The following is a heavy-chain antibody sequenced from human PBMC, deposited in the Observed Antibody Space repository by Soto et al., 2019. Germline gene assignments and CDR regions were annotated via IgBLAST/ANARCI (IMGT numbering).Heavy chain of an antibody. CDR1: GFAFVSYS. CDR2: ISSSSSPI. CDR3: ARDGGGESSTSAYYYYYGMDV. V-gene: IGHV3-48*02. D-gene: IGHD2-2*01. Sequence: EEQLVESGGGLVQPGGSLRLACEASGFAFVSYSMNWVRQAPGKGLEWISYISSSSSPIYYADSVKGRFTISRDAAKNSGYLQMNSLRDEDTAVYYCARDGGGESSTSAYYYYYGMDVWGQGTTVTVSS. J-gene: IGHJ6*02.